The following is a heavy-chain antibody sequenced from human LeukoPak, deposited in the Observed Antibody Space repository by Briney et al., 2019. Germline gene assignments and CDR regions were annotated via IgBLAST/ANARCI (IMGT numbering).Heavy chain of an antibody. CDR3: TRREMGSTTYYFDF. CDR2: IKSKTYGGTT. V-gene: IGHV3-49*03. Sequence: GGSLRLSCTASGFTFGDYAMSWFRQAPGKGLEWVGLIKSKTYGGTTEYAASVKGRFTISRDDSKNIAYLQMSSLKTEDTAMYYCTRREMGSTTYYFDFWGQGTLVTVSS. J-gene: IGHJ4*02. D-gene: IGHD5/OR15-5a*01. CDR1: GFTFGDYA.